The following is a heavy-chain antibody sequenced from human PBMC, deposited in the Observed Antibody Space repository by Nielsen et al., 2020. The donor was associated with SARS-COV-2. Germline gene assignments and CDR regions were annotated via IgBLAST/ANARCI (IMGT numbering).Heavy chain of an antibody. CDR2: IYYSGST. V-gene: IGHV4-59*01. Sequence: SETLSLTCTVSGGSISSYYWSWIRQPPGKGLEWIGYIYYSGSTSYNPSLKSRVTISVDTSKNQFSLKLTSVTAADTAVYYCARGPPSGSYWWYIWGQGTMVTVSS. D-gene: IGHD3-10*01. CDR3: ARGPPSGSYWWYI. J-gene: IGHJ3*02. CDR1: GGSISSYY.